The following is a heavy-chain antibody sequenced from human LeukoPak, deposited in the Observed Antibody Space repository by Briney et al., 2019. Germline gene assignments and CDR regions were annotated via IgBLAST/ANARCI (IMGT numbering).Heavy chain of an antibody. D-gene: IGHD2-15*01. CDR3: ARGGGFDV. J-gene: IGHJ6*02. CDR2: INHNGNVN. CDR1: GFTFCSYW. V-gene: IGHV3-7*03. Sequence: GGSLRLSCAASGFTFCSYWMNWARQAPGKGLEWVASINHNGNVNYYVDSVKGRFTSSRDNAKNSLYLQMSNLRAEDTAVYFCARGGGFDVWGQGATVTVSS.